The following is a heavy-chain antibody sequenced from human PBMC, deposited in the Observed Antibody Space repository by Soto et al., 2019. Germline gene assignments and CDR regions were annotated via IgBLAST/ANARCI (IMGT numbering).Heavy chain of an antibody. CDR2: ITPYNGKT. V-gene: IGHV1-18*01. Sequence: VASVKVSCKASGGTFSSYAISWVRQAPGQGLEWMGWITPYNGKTHYAQKFQDRVTMTTDTAATTAYMELRSLRSDDSAMYFCARDTSHYFDHWGQGTLVTVSS. J-gene: IGHJ4*02. CDR1: GGTFSSYA. CDR3: ARDTSHYFDH. D-gene: IGHD2-2*01.